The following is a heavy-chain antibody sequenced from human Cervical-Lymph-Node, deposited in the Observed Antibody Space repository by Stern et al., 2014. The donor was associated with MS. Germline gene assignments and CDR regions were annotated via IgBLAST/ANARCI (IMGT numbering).Heavy chain of an antibody. CDR2: MSIVGCNK. V-gene: IGHV3-30*03. J-gene: IGHJ6*02. CDR3: MGVGDAMHV. CDR1: GFSLSNSG. Sequence: QMQLVQSGGGVVQPGRSLTLSCAASGFSLSNSGMHWVRQAPGKGLEWVAVMSIVGCNKKYGDSVKGRFSISRDMANNTLFLQMNSLRPEDTAVYYCMGVGDAMHVWGQGTTVIVSS.